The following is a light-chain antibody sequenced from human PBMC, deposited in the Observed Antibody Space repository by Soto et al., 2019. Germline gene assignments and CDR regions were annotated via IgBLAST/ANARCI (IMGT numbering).Light chain of an antibody. CDR3: LQDYNYPRT. CDR1: QGIRNE. CDR2: ATS. V-gene: IGKV1-6*01. Sequence: AIQMTQSPSSLSASVGDRVTITCRASQGIRNELGWYQQKPGRAPKLLIFATSTLRSGVSSRFRGSGSGTDFALTISSLQPEDSATYYCLQDYNYPRTFGQGTKVDIK. J-gene: IGKJ2*02.